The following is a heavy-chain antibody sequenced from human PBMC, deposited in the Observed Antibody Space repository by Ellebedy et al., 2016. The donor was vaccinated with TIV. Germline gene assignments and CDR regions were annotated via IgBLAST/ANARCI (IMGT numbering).Heavy chain of an antibody. D-gene: IGHD2-15*01. CDR2: IYYSGST. CDR3: ARLYCSGGSCYSYYYYYGMDV. V-gene: IGHV4-59*08. CDR1: GGSISSYY. J-gene: IGHJ6*02. Sequence: SETLSLXXTVSGGSISSYYWSWIRQPPGKGLEWIGYIYYSGSTNYNPSLKSRVTISVDTSKNQFSLKLSSVTAADTAVYYCARLYCSGGSCYSYYYYYGMDVWGQGTTVTVSS.